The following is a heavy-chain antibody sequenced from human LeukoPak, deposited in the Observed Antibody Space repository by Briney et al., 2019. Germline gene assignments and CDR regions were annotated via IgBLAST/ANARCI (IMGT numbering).Heavy chain of an antibody. CDR1: GFTFSSYS. CDR2: ISSSSGLI. D-gene: IGHD3-10*01. V-gene: IGHV3-48*01. Sequence: GGSLRLSCAASGFTFSSYSMNWVRQAPGKGLEWVSYISSSSGLIYYADSVKGRFTISRDNAKNSLYLQMNSLRAEDTAVYYCARDQNYYGSGSQNYYYYYYMDVWGKGTTVTVSS. J-gene: IGHJ6*03. CDR3: ARDQNYYGSGSQNYYYYYYMDV.